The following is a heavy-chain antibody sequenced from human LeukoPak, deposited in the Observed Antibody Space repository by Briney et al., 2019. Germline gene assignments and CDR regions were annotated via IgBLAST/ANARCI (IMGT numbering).Heavy chain of an antibody. CDR1: GGSFSGYY. D-gene: IGHD6-13*01. V-gene: IGHV4-34*01. CDR2: INHSGSA. J-gene: IGHJ2*01. Sequence: PSETLSLTCTVSGGSFSGYYCTWIRQPPGKGLEWIGEINHSGSANYNPSLKSRVTISVDRSKNQFSLKLTSVTAADTAVYYCARYSNTWPYWYFDLWGRGTLVTVSS. CDR3: ARYSNTWPYWYFDL.